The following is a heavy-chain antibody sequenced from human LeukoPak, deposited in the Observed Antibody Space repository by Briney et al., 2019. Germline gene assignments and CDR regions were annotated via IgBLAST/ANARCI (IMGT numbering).Heavy chain of an antibody. V-gene: IGHV4-4*07. CDR1: GGSISSYY. J-gene: IGHJ6*03. CDR2: IYTSGST. D-gene: IGHD6-6*01. Sequence: SETLSLTCTVSGGSISSYYWSWIRQPAGKGLEWIGRIYTSGSTNYNPSLKSRVTMSVDTSKNQFSLKLSSVTVADTAVYYCARGVSSQYYYYYYMDVWGKGTTVTVSS. CDR3: ARGVSSQYYYYYYMDV.